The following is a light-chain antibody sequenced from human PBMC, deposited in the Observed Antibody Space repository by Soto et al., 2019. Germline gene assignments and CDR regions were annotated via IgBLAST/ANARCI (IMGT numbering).Light chain of an antibody. CDR2: NTS. CDR1: TGAVTSSHY. Sequence: QAVVTQEPSLTVSPGGTVTLTCGSSTGAVTSSHYPYWFQQRPGQAPRTLIYNTSNKHSWTPARFSGSLLGGKAALTLSGAQPEDDADYYCLLFYSGPRVFGGGTKLTVL. CDR3: LLFYSGPRV. V-gene: IGLV7-46*01. J-gene: IGLJ2*01.